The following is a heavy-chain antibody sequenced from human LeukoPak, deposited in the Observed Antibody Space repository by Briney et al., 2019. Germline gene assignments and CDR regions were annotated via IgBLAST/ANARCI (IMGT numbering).Heavy chain of an antibody. CDR2: INHSGST. CDR3: ARDRPGGGSYDKNHYYYGMDV. D-gene: IGHD1-26*01. V-gene: IGHV4-34*01. J-gene: IGHJ6*02. Sequence: SETLSLTCAVYGGSFSGYYWSWNRQPPGKGLEWIGEINHSGSTNYNPSLKSRVTISVDTSKNQFSLKLSSVTAADTAVYYCARDRPGGGSYDKNHYYYGMDVWGQGTTVSASS. CDR1: GGSFSGYY.